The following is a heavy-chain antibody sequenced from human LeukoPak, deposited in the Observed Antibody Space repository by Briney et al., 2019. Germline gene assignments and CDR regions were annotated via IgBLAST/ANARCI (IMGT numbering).Heavy chain of an antibody. J-gene: IGHJ4*02. Sequence: PSQTLSLTCTVSGGSISSGGYYWSWIRQHPGKGLEWIGYIYYSGSTYYNPSLKSRVTISVDTSKNQFSLKLSSVTAADTAVYYCAREYGSGCYDTDYWGQGTLVTVSS. V-gene: IGHV4-31*03. CDR1: GGSISSGGYY. CDR3: AREYGSGCYDTDY. CDR2: IYYSGST. D-gene: IGHD3-10*01.